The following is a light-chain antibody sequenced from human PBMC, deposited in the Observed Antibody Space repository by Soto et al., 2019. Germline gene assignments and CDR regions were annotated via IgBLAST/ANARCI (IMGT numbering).Light chain of an antibody. V-gene: IGKV3-20*01. CDR2: GAS. CDR3: QQYGSSRT. J-gene: IGKJ1*01. CDR1: QSVSSNY. Sequence: QTAGTLAVSAGGIATLSCRASQSVSSNYLAWYQQKPGQAPRLLIYGASGSATGSPDRFSGSGSGTDFTLTISGLEPEDSAAYYCQQYGSSRTFGQGTKVDIK.